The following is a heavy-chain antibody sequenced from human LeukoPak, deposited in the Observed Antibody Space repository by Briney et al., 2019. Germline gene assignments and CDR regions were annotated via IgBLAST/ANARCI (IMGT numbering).Heavy chain of an antibody. Sequence: PGASVKVSFKASGGTFSSYAISWVRQAPGQGLEWMGGIIPIFGTANYAQKFQGRVTITTDESTSTAYTEMSSPRSENTAVYYCARYDYGDYDYYYMDVWGKGTTVTVSS. J-gene: IGHJ6*03. CDR2: IIPIFGTA. CDR1: GGTFSSYA. V-gene: IGHV1-69*05. CDR3: ARYDYGDYDYYYMDV. D-gene: IGHD4-17*01.